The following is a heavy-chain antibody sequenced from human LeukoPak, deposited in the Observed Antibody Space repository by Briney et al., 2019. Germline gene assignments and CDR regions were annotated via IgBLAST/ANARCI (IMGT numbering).Heavy chain of an antibody. J-gene: IGHJ4*02. D-gene: IGHD4-11*01. V-gene: IGHV3-23*01. Sequence: PGGSLRLSCAASGFTFSSYGMSWVRQAPGKGLEWVSVISGSGGSTYYADSVKGRFSISRDNSKNTLYLQMDSLRAEDTAVYYCAKRTTVTTHAFDYWGQGILVTVSS. CDR3: AKRTTVTTHAFDY. CDR2: ISGSGGST. CDR1: GFTFSSYG.